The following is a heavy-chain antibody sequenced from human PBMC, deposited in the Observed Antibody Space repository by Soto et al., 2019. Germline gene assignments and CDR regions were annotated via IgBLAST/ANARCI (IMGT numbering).Heavy chain of an antibody. CDR3: AKDSTLAVAGLDY. V-gene: IGHV3-30*18. J-gene: IGHJ4*02. CDR1: GFTFSSYG. D-gene: IGHD6-19*01. Sequence: LRLSCAASGFTFSSYGMHWVRQAPGKGLEWVAVISYDGSNKYYADSVKGRFTISRDNSKNTLYLQMNSLRAEDTAVYYCAKDSTLAVAGLDYWGQGTLVTVSS. CDR2: ISYDGSNK.